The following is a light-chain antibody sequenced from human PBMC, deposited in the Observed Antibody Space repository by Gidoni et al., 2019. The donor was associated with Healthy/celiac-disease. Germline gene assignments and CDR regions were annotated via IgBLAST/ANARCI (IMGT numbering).Light chain of an antibody. CDR3: MQEGT. J-gene: IGKJ1*01. CDR1: QSLVYSDGNTY. Sequence: VVMTQSPLSLPVTLGQPASISCRSSQSLVYSDGNTYLNWCQQRPGQSPRRLIYKVSNRDSGVPDRFSGSGSGTDFTLKISRVEAEDVGVYYCMQEGTFGQGTKVEIK. V-gene: IGKV2-30*01. CDR2: KVS.